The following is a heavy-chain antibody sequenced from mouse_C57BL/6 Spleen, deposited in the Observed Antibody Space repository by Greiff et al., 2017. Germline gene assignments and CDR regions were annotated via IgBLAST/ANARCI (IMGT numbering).Heavy chain of an antibody. J-gene: IGHJ1*03. CDR2: ISYSGST. CDR3: AREGYYYGSSYFDV. Sequence: EVQLVESGPGMVKPSQSLSLTCTVTGYSITSGYDWHWIRHFPGNKLEWMGYISYSGSTNYNPSLKSRISITHDTSKNHFFLKLNSVTTEDTATYYCAREGYYYGSSYFDVWGTGTTVTVSS. V-gene: IGHV3-1*01. D-gene: IGHD1-1*01. CDR1: GYSITSGYD.